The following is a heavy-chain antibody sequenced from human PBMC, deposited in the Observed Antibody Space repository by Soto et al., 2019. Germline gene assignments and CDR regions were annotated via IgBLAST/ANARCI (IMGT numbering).Heavy chain of an antibody. CDR1: GFTFSDYA. CDR3: AKVAGGLGYFDL. D-gene: IGHD3-16*01. Sequence: GGSLRLSCVASGFTFSDYAMTWVRQAPGKGLEWVATISATGGNVEYTDSLKGRFTISRDNSKNTLYLQLNGLTSDDTAVHYCAKVAGGLGYFDLWGRGTLVTVSS. J-gene: IGHJ2*01. CDR2: ISATGGNV. V-gene: IGHV3-23*01.